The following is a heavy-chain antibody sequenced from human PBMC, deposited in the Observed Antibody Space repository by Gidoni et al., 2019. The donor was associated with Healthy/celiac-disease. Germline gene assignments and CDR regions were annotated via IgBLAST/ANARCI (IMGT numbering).Heavy chain of an antibody. D-gene: IGHD2-2*01. CDR1: GFTFSSYA. CDR3: AKDRAVVPAAVSGMDV. V-gene: IGHV3-23*01. J-gene: IGHJ6*02. Sequence: EVQLLESGGGLVQPGGSMRLSCAASGFTFSSYAMSWVRQAPGKGREWVSAISGSGGSTYYADSVKGRFTISRDNSKNTLYLQMNSLRAEDTAVYYCAKDRAVVPAAVSGMDVWGQGTTVTVSS. CDR2: ISGSGGST.